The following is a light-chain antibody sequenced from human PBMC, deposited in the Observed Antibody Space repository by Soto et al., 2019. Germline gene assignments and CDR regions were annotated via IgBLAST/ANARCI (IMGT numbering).Light chain of an antibody. CDR3: TSFAGSGTYV. CDR2: DVT. Sequence: QSVLIQPPSGSGSPGQSVTISCTGTRSDVGSYNYVSWYQQHPGKAPKLIIFDVTNRPSGVSDRFSGSKSGSTASLTISGLQADDEADYYCTSFAGSGTYVFGTGTKVTVL. V-gene: IGLV2-11*01. CDR1: RSDVGSYNY. J-gene: IGLJ1*01.